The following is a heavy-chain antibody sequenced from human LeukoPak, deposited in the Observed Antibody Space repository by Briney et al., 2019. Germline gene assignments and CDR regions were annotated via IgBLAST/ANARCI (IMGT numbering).Heavy chain of an antibody. V-gene: IGHV3-53*01. J-gene: IGHJ3*02. D-gene: IGHD2-15*01. CDR3: AREARYCSGGSCYGVYAFDI. CDR1: GFTVSSNY. Sequence: PGGSLRLSCAASGFTVSSNYMSWVRQAPGKGLEWVSVIYSGGSTYYADSVKGRFTISRDNSKNTLYLQMNSLRAEDTAVYYCAREARYCSGGSCYGVYAFDIWGQGTMVTVSS. CDR2: IYSGGST.